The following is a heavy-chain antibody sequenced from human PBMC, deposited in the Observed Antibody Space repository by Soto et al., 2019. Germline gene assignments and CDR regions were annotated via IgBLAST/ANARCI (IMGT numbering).Heavy chain of an antibody. V-gene: IGHV4-59*01. Sequence: SETLSLTCTVSGGSISSYYWSWIRQPPGKGLEWIGYIYYSGSTNYNPSLKSRVTISVDTSKNLFSLKLSSVTAADTAVYYCARVRIADRYGMDVWGQGTTVTVSS. CDR1: GGSISSYY. D-gene: IGHD6-6*01. J-gene: IGHJ6*02. CDR3: ARVRIADRYGMDV. CDR2: IYYSGST.